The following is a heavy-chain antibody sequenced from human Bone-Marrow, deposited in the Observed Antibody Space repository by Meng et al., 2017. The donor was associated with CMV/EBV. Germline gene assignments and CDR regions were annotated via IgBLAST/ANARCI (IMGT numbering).Heavy chain of an antibody. CDR2: ISNDGSNK. CDR3: ARSYTAVPTGHFDS. CDR1: GFTFSNFA. D-gene: IGHD2-8*02. J-gene: IGHJ4*02. Sequence: GESLKISCAASGFTFSNFAMHWVRQAPGKGLEWVTVISNDGSNKYYADSVKGRFTISRDNSKNTLSLQMNTLRSADTAVYYCARSYTAVPTGHFDSWGQGTLVTVSS. V-gene: IGHV3-30-3*01.